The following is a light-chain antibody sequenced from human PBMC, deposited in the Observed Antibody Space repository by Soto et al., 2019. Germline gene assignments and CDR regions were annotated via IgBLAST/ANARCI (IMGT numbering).Light chain of an antibody. CDR1: QSISNW. V-gene: IGKV1-5*01. Sequence: DIQMTQSPSTLSASVGDRVTITCRASQSISNWLAWYQQKPGKAPKLLIYDVSSLESGVPSRFSGSGSGTEFTLTNSSLQPDDFATYYCQQYNTFWTFGQGTKVEIK. J-gene: IGKJ1*01. CDR2: DVS. CDR3: QQYNTFWT.